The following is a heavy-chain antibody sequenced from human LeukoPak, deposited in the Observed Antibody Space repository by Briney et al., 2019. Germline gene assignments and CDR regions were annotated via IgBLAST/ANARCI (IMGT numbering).Heavy chain of an antibody. D-gene: IGHD3-22*01. V-gene: IGHV3-48*01. CDR1: GFTFRSYS. CDR2: ITSSSDTT. CDR3: ARPSTDYYDGSGYYFEYFDY. J-gene: IGHJ4*02. Sequence: PGGSLRLSCAASGFTFRSYSMNWVRQAPGKGLEWVSYITSSSDTTYYADSVKGRFTISRDNAKNSLYLRMNSLRAEDTAVYYCARPSTDYYDGSGYYFEYFDYWGQGTLVTVSS.